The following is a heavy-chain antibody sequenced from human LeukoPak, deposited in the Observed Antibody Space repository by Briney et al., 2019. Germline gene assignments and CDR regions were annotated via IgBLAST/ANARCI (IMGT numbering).Heavy chain of an antibody. CDR3: ARFGVDYDMDV. CDR1: GGSISGHY. V-gene: IGHV4-59*11. J-gene: IGHJ6*02. CDR2: IHYSGKA. D-gene: IGHD3-16*01. Sequence: SETLSLTCTVSGGSISGHYWTWVRQPPGEGLEWIGQIHYSGKADYNPSLRSRITISVDTSKNQMSLKVTSVTAADTAVYYCARFGVDYDMDVWGQGTTVTVSS.